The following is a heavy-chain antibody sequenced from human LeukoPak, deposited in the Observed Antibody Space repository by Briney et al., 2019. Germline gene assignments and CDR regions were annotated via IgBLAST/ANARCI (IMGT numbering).Heavy chain of an antibody. CDR1: GFTFTSSA. Sequence: ASVKVSCKASGFTFTSSAVQWVRQARGQRLEWIGWIVVGSGNTNYAQKFQERVTITRDMSTSTAYMELGSLRSEDTAVYYCAAGSGYDLIDYWGQGTLVTVSS. V-gene: IGHV1-58*01. CDR3: AAGSGYDLIDY. CDR2: IVVGSGNT. D-gene: IGHD5-12*01. J-gene: IGHJ4*02.